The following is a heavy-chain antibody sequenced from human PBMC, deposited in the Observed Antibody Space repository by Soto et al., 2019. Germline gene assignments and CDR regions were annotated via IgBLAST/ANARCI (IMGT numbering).Heavy chain of an antibody. D-gene: IGHD2-15*01. CDR3: ARDLVYCSGGSCYYLDDDAFDI. Sequence: PSETLSLTCTVSGGSIRTGDYYWTWIRQPPGKGLEWIGYIHYSGRTYYNPSLRSRLTTSVDTSKNQFSLKLNTVTAADTAVYYCARDLVYCSGGSCYYLDDDAFDIWGQGTMVTVSS. V-gene: IGHV4-30-4*01. CDR2: IHYSGRT. CDR1: GGSIRTGDYY. J-gene: IGHJ3*02.